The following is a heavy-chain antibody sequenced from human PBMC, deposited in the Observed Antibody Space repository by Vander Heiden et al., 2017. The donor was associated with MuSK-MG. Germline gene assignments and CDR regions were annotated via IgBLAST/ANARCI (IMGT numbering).Heavy chain of an antibody. V-gene: IGHV3-23*01. CDR2: ISGSDSST. CDR1: GFTFSSYT. D-gene: IGHD2-15*01. Sequence: EVQLLESGGGLVQPGGSLRLSCAASGFTFSSYTMSWVRQAPGKGLEWVSAISGSDSSTNYADSVKGRFTISRDNSKDTLYLQMNSLRAEDTAVYYCAKDRYCSGGSCYSAFDIWGQGTMVTVSS. J-gene: IGHJ3*02. CDR3: AKDRYCSGGSCYSAFDI.